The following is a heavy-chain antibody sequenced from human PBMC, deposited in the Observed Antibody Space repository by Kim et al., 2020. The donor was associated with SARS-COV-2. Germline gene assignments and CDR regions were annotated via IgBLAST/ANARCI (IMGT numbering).Heavy chain of an antibody. J-gene: IGHJ4*02. V-gene: IGHV3-7*01. CDR3: ARVAWGYCGGDCYTDY. CDR2: IKQDGSEK. D-gene: IGHD2-21*02. Sequence: GGSLRLSCAASGFTFSSYWMSWVRQAPGKGLEWVANIKQDGSEKYYVDSVKGRFTISRDNAKNSLYLQMNSLRAEDTAVYYCARVAWGYCGGDCYTDYWGQGTLVTGPS. CDR1: GFTFSSYW.